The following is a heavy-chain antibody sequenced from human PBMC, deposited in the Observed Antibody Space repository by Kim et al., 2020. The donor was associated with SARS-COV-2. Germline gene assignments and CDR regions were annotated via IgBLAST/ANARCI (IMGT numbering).Heavy chain of an antibody. CDR3: AWSNYYDSSGPLDY. Sequence: NPSRKSRVTMSVDTSKYQCSLKLSSVTAADTAVYYCAWSNYYDSSGPLDYWGQGTLVTVSS. D-gene: IGHD3-22*01. V-gene: IGHV4-4*07. J-gene: IGHJ4*02.